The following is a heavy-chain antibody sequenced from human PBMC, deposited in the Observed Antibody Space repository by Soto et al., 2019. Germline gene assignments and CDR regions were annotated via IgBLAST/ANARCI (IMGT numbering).Heavy chain of an antibody. CDR2: IYYSGST. CDR1: GGSISSSSYY. D-gene: IGHD5-18*01. J-gene: IGHJ4*02. V-gene: IGHV4-39*01. Sequence: PSETLSLTCTVSGGSISSSSYYWGWIRQPPGKGLEWIGSIYYSGSTYYNPSLKSRVTISVDTSKNQFSLKLSSVTAADTAVYYCARHGKEDTAMVELMFYFDYWGQGTLVTVSS. CDR3: ARHGKEDTAMVELMFYFDY.